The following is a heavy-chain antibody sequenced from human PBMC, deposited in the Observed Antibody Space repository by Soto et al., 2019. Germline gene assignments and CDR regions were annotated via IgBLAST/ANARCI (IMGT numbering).Heavy chain of an antibody. D-gene: IGHD6-13*01. CDR1: GYAFTSYG. CDR3: VRRHVSATGIDWFDP. J-gene: IGHJ5*02. V-gene: IGHV1-3*01. CDR2: INAANGDT. Sequence: ASVKVSCKASGYAFTSYGIHWVRQAPGQRLEWMGWINAANGDTKYSPKFQGRVTITRDTSASTAYMELSSLRSEDTAVYYCVRRHVSATGIDWFDPWGQGTLVTVSS.